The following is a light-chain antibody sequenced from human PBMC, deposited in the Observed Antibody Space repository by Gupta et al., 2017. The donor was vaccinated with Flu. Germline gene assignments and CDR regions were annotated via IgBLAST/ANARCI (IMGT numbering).Light chain of an antibody. CDR1: QNLLHSNGYNY. J-gene: IGKJ1*01. Sequence: MVMTLPPLSLHVTPGEPASISCRSSQNLLHSNGYNYLDWYLQKPGQSPQLLIYLGSNRASGVPDRFSGSGSGTDFTLKISRVEAEDVGVYYCMQTLQTPRTFGQGTKVEIK. CDR3: MQTLQTPRT. CDR2: LGS. V-gene: IGKV2-28*01.